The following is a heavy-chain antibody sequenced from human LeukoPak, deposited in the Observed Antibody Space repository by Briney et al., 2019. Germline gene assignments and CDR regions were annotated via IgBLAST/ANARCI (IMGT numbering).Heavy chain of an antibody. V-gene: IGHV3-7*03. CDR2: IKQDGTEK. CDR3: TKGHSASYYDAFDI. CDR1: GFTFTTYW. Sequence: PGGSLRLSCAASGFTFTTYWMSWVRQAPGKGLEWVANIKQDGTEKYYVDSVKGRFTISRDNAKNSLYLQMNSLRSEDMALYYCTKGHSASYYDAFDIWGQGTMVTVSS. J-gene: IGHJ3*02. D-gene: IGHD1-26*01.